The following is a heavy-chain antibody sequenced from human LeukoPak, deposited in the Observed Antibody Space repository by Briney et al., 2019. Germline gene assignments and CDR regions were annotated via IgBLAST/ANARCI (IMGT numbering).Heavy chain of an antibody. D-gene: IGHD4-17*01. CDR3: ARDSPYGTAGY. CDR1: GFTFSSYA. Sequence: KSGGSLRLSCAASGFTFSSYAMSWVRQAPGKGLEWVSSISSSSYIYYADSVKGRFTISRDNTKNSLYLQMNSLRAEDTAVYYCARDSPYGTAGYWGQGTLVTVSS. V-gene: IGHV3-21*01. J-gene: IGHJ4*02. CDR2: ISSSSYI.